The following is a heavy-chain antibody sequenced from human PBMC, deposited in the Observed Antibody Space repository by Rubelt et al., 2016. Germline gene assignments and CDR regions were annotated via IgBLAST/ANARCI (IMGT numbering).Heavy chain of an antibody. J-gene: IGHJ4*02. D-gene: IGHD2-8*01. CDR3: VREPSGGMLFDY. Sequence: LQQSGPGLVRPSQTLSLTCIISGDNVSRDTAAWNWIRQSPSRGLERLGRTYYRSKWYNDYAVSVRSRITINPDTSKNQFSLQLNSVTPEDTAVYYCVREPSGGMLFDYWGQGTLVTVSS. CDR2: TYYRSKWYN. V-gene: IGHV6-1*01. CDR1: GDNVSRDTAA.